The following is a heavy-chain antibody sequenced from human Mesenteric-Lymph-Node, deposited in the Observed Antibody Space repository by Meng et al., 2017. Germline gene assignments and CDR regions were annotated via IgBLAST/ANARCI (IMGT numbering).Heavy chain of an antibody. CDR1: GFTFSSYW. J-gene: IGHJ4*02. CDR3: ARDVRYEGSGYSDC. CDR2: SRNKANSYTI. V-gene: IGHV3-72*01. D-gene: IGHD3-22*01. Sequence: GESLKISCAASGFTFSSYWMSWVRQAPGKGLEWVGRSRNKANSYTIEYAASVKGRFTISRDDSKNSMYLDMNSLKTEDTAVYYCARDVRYEGSGYSDCWGQGTLVTVSS.